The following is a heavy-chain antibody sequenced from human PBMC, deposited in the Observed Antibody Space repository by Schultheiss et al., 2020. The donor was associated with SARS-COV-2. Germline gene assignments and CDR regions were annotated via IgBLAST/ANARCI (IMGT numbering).Heavy chain of an antibody. J-gene: IGHJ5*02. Sequence: GGSLRLSCAASGFTVSSNYMSWVRQAPGKGLEWVSAISGSGGSTYYADSVKGRFTISRDNSKNTLYLQMNSLRAEDTAVYYCAKSYFWSGYRNWFDPWGQGTLVTVSS. CDR2: ISGSGGST. CDR3: AKSYFWSGYRNWFDP. CDR1: GFTVSSNY. D-gene: IGHD3-3*01. V-gene: IGHV3-23*01.